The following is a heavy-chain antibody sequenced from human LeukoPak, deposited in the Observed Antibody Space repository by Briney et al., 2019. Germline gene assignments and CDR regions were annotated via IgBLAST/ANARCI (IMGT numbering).Heavy chain of an antibody. CDR2: ISGSGDTS. J-gene: IGHJ2*01. CDR1: GFTFSNYA. V-gene: IGHV3-23*01. Sequence: GGSLRLSCVASGFTFSNYAMTWVRQAPGKGLEWVAIISGSGDTSYYADPGKGRFTISRDNSKNTLWLQMNSLRAEDTAVYFCAKKFSAEPVNTSFAPPGERKPGSPSSEGASAPTHLW. D-gene: IGHD1-14*01. CDR3: AKKFSAEPVNTSFAPPGERKPGSPSSEGASAPTHL.